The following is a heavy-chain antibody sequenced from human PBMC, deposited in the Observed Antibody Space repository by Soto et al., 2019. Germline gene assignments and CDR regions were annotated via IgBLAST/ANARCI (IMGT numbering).Heavy chain of an antibody. D-gene: IGHD3-22*01. CDR3: ARLSAKDSSGYYYVDPPISMDV. CDR2: IDPSDSYT. CDR1: GYSFTSYW. V-gene: IGHV5-10-1*01. Sequence: PGESLKISCKGSGYSFTSYWISWVRQMPGKGLEWMGRIDPSDSYTNYSPSFQGHVTISADKSISTAYLQWSSLKASDTAMYYCARLSAKDSSGYYYVDPPISMDVWGQGTTVTVSS. J-gene: IGHJ6*02.